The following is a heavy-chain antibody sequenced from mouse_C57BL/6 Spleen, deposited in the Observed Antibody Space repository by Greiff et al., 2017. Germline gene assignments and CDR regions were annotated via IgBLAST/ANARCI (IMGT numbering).Heavy chain of an antibody. V-gene: IGHV1-15*01. Sequence: QVQLQQSGAELVRPGASVTLSCKASGYTFTDYEMHWVKQTPVHGLEWIGAIDPETGGTAYNQKFKGKAILTADKSSSTAYMELRSLTSEDSAVYYCTEGYSNYRVFAYWGQGTLVTVSA. D-gene: IGHD2-5*01. CDR3: TEGYSNYRVFAY. CDR2: IDPETGGT. CDR1: GYTFTDYE. J-gene: IGHJ3*01.